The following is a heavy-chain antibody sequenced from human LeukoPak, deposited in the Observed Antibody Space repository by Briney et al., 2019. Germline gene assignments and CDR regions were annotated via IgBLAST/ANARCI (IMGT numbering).Heavy chain of an antibody. V-gene: IGHV4-4*02. D-gene: IGHD3-9*01. CDR3: ARGADRYYDILTGYYGGQRLGY. CDR2: IYHSGST. J-gene: IGHJ4*02. Sequence: SENLSLTCAVSGGSISSSNWWSWVRQPPGKGLEWIGEIYHSGSTNYNPSLKSRVTISVDKSKNQFSLKLSSVTAADTAVYYCARGADRYYDILTGYYGGQRLGYWGQGTLVTVSS. CDR1: GGSISSSNW.